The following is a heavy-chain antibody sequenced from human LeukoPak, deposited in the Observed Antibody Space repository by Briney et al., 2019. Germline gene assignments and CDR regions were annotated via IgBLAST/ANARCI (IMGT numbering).Heavy chain of an antibody. V-gene: IGHV1-3*01. CDR2: INAGNGNT. J-gene: IGHJ4*02. Sequence: ASVKVSCKASGYTFTSYAMHWVRQAPGQRLEWMGWINAGNGNTKYSQKFQGRVTITRDTSASTAYMELSSLRSEDTAVYYCAREGDGYNYQMNNWGQGTLVTVSS. D-gene: IGHD5-24*01. CDR1: GYTFTSYA. CDR3: AREGDGYNYQMNN.